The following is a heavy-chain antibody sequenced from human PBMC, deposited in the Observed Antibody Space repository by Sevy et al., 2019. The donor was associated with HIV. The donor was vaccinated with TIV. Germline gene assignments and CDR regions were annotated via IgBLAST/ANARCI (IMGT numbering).Heavy chain of an antibody. J-gene: IGHJ5*02. CDR1: GFTFSSYG. CDR3: AKETIRGTYNWFDP. Sequence: GGSLRLSCVASGFTFSSYGMSWVRQAPGEGLECVSDISGSDGSTYYADSVRGRFTISRDNSKNTLYLQMNSLRADDTAVYYCAKETIRGTYNWFDPWGQGTLVTVSS. CDR2: ISGSDGST. V-gene: IGHV3-23*01. D-gene: IGHD3-10*01.